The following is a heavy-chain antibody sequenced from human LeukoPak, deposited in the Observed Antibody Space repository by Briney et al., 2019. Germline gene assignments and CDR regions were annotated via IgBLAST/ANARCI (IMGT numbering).Heavy chain of an antibody. D-gene: IGHD4-17*01. CDR2: IHYSGSP. CDR1: GGSFSNNY. Sequence: SETLSLTCAVYGGSFSNNYWSWIRQPPGKRLEWIGYIHYSGSPNYSPSLKSRVTMSLDTSRNQFSLKLSSVTAADTAVYYCTGTSASTAIDYWGPGTLVTVSS. J-gene: IGHJ4*02. CDR3: TGTSASTAIDY. V-gene: IGHV4-59*03.